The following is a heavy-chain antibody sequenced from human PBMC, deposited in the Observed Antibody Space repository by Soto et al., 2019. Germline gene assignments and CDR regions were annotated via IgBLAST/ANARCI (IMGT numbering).Heavy chain of an antibody. CDR3: AKDQHEFVRFLEWLFQGDGMDY. V-gene: IGHV3-30*18. CDR1: GFTFSSYG. Sequence: QVQLVESGGGVVQPGRSLRLSCAASGFTFSSYGMHWVRQAPGKGLEWVAVISYDGSNKYYADSVKGRFTISRDNSKNRFYLQINSLRAEDTAVYYCAKDQHEFVRFLEWLFQGDGMDYWGQGTKVTVSS. D-gene: IGHD3-3*01. CDR2: ISYDGSNK. J-gene: IGHJ6*02.